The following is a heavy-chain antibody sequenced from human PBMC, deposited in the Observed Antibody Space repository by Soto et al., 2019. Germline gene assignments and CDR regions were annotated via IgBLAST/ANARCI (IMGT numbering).Heavy chain of an antibody. J-gene: IGHJ6*02. D-gene: IGHD6-6*01. Sequence: GASVKVSCKASGGTFSSYAISWVRQAPGQGLEWMGGIIPIFGTANYAQKFQGRVTITADESTSTAYMELGSLRSEDTAVYYCARDGGSSSHYYYGMDVWGQGTTVTVSS. CDR3: ARDGGSSSHYYYGMDV. CDR2: IIPIFGTA. V-gene: IGHV1-69*13. CDR1: GGTFSSYA.